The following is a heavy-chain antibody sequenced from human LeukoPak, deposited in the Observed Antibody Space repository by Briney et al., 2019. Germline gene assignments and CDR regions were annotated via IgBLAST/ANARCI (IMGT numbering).Heavy chain of an antibody. CDR1: GFTFSSYG. Sequence: GGSLRLSCAASGFTFSSYGMHWVRQAPGKGLEWVSYISSSGSTIYYADSVKGRFTISRDNAKNSLYLQMNSLRAEDTAVYYCARDGYNRYPFDYWGQGTLVTVSS. J-gene: IGHJ4*02. V-gene: IGHV3-48*04. CDR3: ARDGYNRYPFDY. D-gene: IGHD5-24*01. CDR2: ISSSGSTI.